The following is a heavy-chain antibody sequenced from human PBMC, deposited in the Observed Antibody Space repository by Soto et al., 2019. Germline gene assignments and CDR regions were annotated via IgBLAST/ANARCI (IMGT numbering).Heavy chain of an antibody. J-gene: IGHJ6*02. CDR3: ARGGHSSGYYYYYGMDV. CDR2: INPNSGGT. CDR1: GYTFTGYY. V-gene: IGHV1-2*02. Sequence: ASVKVSCKASGYTFTGYYMHWVRQAPGQGLEWMGWINPNSGGTNYAQKFQGRVTMTRDTSISTAYMELSRLRSDDTAVYYCARGGHSSGYYYYYGMDVWGQGTTVTVYS. D-gene: IGHD6-19*01.